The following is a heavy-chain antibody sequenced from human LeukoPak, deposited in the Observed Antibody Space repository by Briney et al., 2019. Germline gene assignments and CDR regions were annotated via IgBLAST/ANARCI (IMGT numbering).Heavy chain of an antibody. D-gene: IGHD6-19*01. CDR2: IIPILGIA. CDR1: GGTFSSYT. CDR3: ARADIAVAAPSDY. V-gene: IGHV1-69*02. J-gene: IGHJ4*02. Sequence: ASVKVSCKASGGTFSSYTISWVRQAPGQGLEWMGRIIPILGIANYAQKFQGRVTITEDKSTSTAYMELSSLRSEDTAVYYCARADIAVAAPSDYWGQGTLVTVSS.